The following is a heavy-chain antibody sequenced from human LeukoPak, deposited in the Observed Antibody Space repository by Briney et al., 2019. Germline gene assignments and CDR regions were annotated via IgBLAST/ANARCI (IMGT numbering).Heavy chain of an antibody. CDR3: ARANYYDSSGYYPVVVGDLDY. CDR2: ISAYKGNT. D-gene: IGHD3-22*01. CDR1: GYTFISYG. V-gene: IGHV1-18*01. Sequence: ASVKVSCKASGYTFISYGISWVRQAPGQGLEWLGWISAYKGNTNYAQKLQGRVTMTTDTSTSTAYMELRSLRSDDTAVYYCARANYYDSSGYYPVVVGDLDYWGQGTLVTVSS. J-gene: IGHJ4*02.